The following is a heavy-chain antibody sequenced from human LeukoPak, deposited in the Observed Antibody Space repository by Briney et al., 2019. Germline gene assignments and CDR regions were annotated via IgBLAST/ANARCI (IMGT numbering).Heavy chain of an antibody. CDR1: GFTFSSYG. D-gene: IGHD3-22*01. J-gene: IGHJ4*02. CDR3: AKDRYYYDSSGYFSYEGYDY. Sequence: PGRSLRLSCAASGFTFSSYGMHWVRQAPGKGVGWVAVIWYDGSNKYYADSVKGRFTISRDNSKNTLYLQMNSLRAEDTAVYYCAKDRYYYDSSGYFSYEGYDYWGQGTLVTVSS. CDR2: IWYDGSNK. V-gene: IGHV3-33*06.